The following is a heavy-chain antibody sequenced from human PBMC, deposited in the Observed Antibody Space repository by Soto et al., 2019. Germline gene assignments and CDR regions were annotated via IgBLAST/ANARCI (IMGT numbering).Heavy chain of an antibody. Sequence: GGSLRLSCAASGFTFSSFAMSWVRQAPGKGLEWVSAMSGSGVTTYYADSVKGRFAISRDNSKNTLYLQMNNLRAEDTAVYYCAKDLYCSTTSCSKSYDYWGQGTLVTVSS. V-gene: IGHV3-23*01. CDR2: MSGSGVTT. J-gene: IGHJ4*02. CDR1: GFTFSSFA. D-gene: IGHD2-2*01. CDR3: AKDLYCSTTSCSKSYDY.